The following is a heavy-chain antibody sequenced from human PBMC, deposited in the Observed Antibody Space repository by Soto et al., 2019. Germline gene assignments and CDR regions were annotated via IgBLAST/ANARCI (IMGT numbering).Heavy chain of an antibody. V-gene: IGHV1-69*13. D-gene: IGHD3-22*01. CDR2: IIPIFGTA. J-gene: IGHJ3*02. CDR3: ARPKDRYYDSSGYYENAFDI. CDR1: GGTFSSYA. Sequence: SVRVSCKASGGTFSSYAISWVRQAPGQGLEWVGGIIPIFGTANYAQKFQGRVTITADESTSTAYMELSSLRSEDTAVYYCARPKDRYYDSSGYYENAFDIWGQGTMVTVSS.